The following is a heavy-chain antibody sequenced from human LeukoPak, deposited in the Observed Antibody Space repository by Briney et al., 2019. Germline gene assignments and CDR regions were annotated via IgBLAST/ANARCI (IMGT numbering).Heavy chain of an antibody. CDR3: ARTMEVMETGGYYFDY. CDR1: GGSISSYY. CDR2: IYYSGST. V-gene: IGHV4-59*01. D-gene: IGHD3-16*01. Sequence: PSETLSLTCTVSGGSISSYYWSWIRQPPGKGLEWIGYIYYSGSTNYNPSLKSRVTISVDTSKNQFSLKLSSVTAADTAVYYCARTMEVMETGGYYFDYWGQGTLVTVSS. J-gene: IGHJ4*02.